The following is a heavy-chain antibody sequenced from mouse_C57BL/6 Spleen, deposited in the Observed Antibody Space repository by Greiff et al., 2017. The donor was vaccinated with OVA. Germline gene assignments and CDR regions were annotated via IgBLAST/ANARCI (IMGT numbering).Heavy chain of an antibody. Sequence: EVQLQESGPELVKPGASVKIPCKASGYTFTDYNMDWVKQSHGKSLEWIGDINPNNGGTIYNQKFKGKATLTVDKSSSTAYMELRSLTSEDTAVYYCARGYSNYWYFDVWGTGTTVTVSS. CDR1: GYTFTDYN. J-gene: IGHJ1*03. CDR2: INPNNGGT. CDR3: ARGYSNYWYFDV. D-gene: IGHD2-5*01. V-gene: IGHV1-18*01.